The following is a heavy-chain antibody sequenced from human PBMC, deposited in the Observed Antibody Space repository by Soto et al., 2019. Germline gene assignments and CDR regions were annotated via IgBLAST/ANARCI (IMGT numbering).Heavy chain of an antibody. J-gene: IGHJ4*02. CDR1: GGSFSGYY. V-gene: IGHV4-34*01. Sequence: SETLSLTCSVYGGSFSGYYWSWIRQPPGKGLEWIGEINHSGSTNYNPSLKSRVTISVDTSKNQFSLKLSSVTAADTAVYYCARGDYYDSSVIFDYWGQGTLVTVSS. CDR2: INHSGST. CDR3: ARGDYYDSSVIFDY. D-gene: IGHD3-22*01.